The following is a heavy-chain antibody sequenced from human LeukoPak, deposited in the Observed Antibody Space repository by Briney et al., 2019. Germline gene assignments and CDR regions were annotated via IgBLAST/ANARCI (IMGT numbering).Heavy chain of an antibody. CDR3: ARAAPDIVVVVAGLDY. Sequence: PGGSLRLSCAASGFTFSSYGMHWVRQAPGKGLEGVAVIWYDGSNKYYADSVKGRFTISRDNSKNTLYLQMNSLGAEDTAVYYCARAAPDIVVVVAGLDYWGQGTLVTVSS. CDR1: GFTFSSYG. CDR2: IWYDGSNK. J-gene: IGHJ4*02. V-gene: IGHV3-33*01. D-gene: IGHD2-15*01.